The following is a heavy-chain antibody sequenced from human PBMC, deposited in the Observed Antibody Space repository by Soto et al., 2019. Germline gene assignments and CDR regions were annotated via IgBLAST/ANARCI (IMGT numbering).Heavy chain of an antibody. D-gene: IGHD6-19*01. CDR1: GGSISSYY. CDR3: ARGRGWLARYFDY. V-gene: IGHV4-59*01. J-gene: IGHJ4*02. CDR2: IYYSGST. Sequence: PSETLSLTCTVSGGSISSYYWSWIRQPPGKGLVWIGYIYYSGSTNYNPSLKSRVTISVDTSKNQFSLKLSSVTAADTAVYYCARGRGWLARYFDYWGQGTLVTVSS.